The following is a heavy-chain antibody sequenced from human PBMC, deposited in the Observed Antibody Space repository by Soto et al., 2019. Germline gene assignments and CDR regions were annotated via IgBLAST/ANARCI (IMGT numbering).Heavy chain of an antibody. D-gene: IGHD4-17*01. V-gene: IGHV1-2*02. Sequence: RASVEVSCEASGYTFTGYYMHWVRQAPGQGLEWMGWINPNSGGTNYAQKFQGRVTMTRDTSISTAYMELSRLRSDDTAVYYCARLLYGDYDAFDIWGQGTMVTVS. CDR3: ARLLYGDYDAFDI. J-gene: IGHJ3*02. CDR2: INPNSGGT. CDR1: GYTFTGYY.